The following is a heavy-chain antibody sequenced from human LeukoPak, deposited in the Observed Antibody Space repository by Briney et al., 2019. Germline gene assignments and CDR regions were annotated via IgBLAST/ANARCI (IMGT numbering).Heavy chain of an antibody. D-gene: IGHD6-19*01. CDR2: IYYSGST. CDR1: GGSISISSYY. J-gene: IGHJ4*02. CDR3: ARATSSGWSAWVDY. V-gene: IGHV4-39*07. Sequence: SETLSLTCTVSGGSISISSYYWGWIRQPPGKGLEWIGSIYYSGSTYYNPSLKSRVTISVDTSKNQFSLKLSSVTAADTAVYYCARATSSGWSAWVDYWGQGTLVTVSS.